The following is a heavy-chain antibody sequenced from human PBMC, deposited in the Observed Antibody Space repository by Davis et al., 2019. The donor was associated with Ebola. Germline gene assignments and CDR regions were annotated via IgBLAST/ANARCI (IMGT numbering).Heavy chain of an antibody. CDR3: ARRNHYDFWSGYLI. V-gene: IGHV5-51*01. CDR2: IYFGDSDI. J-gene: IGHJ4*02. D-gene: IGHD3-3*01. CDR1: GYPFTTYW. Sequence: GESLKISCPVSGYPFTTYWIGWARQTPGKGLEWMGIIYFGDSDITYSPSFQGQFTISADKSITTAYLQWSSLKASDTAMYYCARRNHYDFWSGYLIWGQGTLVTVSS.